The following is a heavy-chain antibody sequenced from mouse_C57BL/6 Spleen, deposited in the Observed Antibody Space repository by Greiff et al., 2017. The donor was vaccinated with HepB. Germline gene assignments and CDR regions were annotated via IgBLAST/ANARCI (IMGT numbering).Heavy chain of an antibody. J-gene: IGHJ4*01. CDR1: GYTFTSYW. D-gene: IGHD2-5*01. CDR3: ARVDYSNYGAMDY. V-gene: IGHV1-52*01. Sequence: VQLQQPGAELVRPGSSVKLSCKASGYTFTSYWMHWVKQRPIQGLEWIGNIDPSDSETHYNQKFKDKATLTVDKSSSTAYMQLSSLTSEDSAVYYGARVDYSNYGAMDYWGQGTSVTVSS. CDR2: IDPSDSET.